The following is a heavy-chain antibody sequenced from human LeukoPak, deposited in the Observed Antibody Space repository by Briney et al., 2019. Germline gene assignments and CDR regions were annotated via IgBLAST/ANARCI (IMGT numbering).Heavy chain of an antibody. CDR1: GFTFSSYA. CDR2: ISGSGGTT. V-gene: IGHV3-23*01. Sequence: GGSLRLSCVASGFTFSSYAMSWVRQAPGKGLEWVSAISGSGGTTYYAVSVKGRFTISRDNSRNTLYLQMNSLRAEDTAVYYCAVCCNWPTFDYWGQGTLVTVSS. D-gene: IGHD1-20*01. CDR3: AVCCNWPTFDY. J-gene: IGHJ4*02.